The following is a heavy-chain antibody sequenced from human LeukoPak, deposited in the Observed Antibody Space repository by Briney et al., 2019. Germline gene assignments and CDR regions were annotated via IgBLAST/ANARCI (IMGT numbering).Heavy chain of an antibody. J-gene: IGHJ6*03. D-gene: IGHD3-10*01. V-gene: IGHV1-2*02. CDR2: INPNSGGT. CDR3: ARDLSYSHYYYYMDV. Sequence: ASVKVSCKASGYTFSGYYMHWVRQAPGQGLEWMGWINPNSGGTNYAQKFQGRVTMTRDTSISTGYMELSRLRSDDTAVYYCARDLSYSHYYYYMDVWGKGTTVTVSS. CDR1: GYTFSGYY.